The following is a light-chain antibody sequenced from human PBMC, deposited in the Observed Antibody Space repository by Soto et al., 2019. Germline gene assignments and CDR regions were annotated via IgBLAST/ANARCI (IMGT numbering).Light chain of an antibody. V-gene: IGKV3-15*01. Sequence: VLTQSPGTLSLCQGERAALSCRASQSVSSNLAWYQQKPGQAPRLLIYGASTRATGIPARFSGSGSGTEFTLTISSLQSEDFAVYYCQQYNNWPRTFGQGTKADIK. CDR2: GAS. CDR3: QQYNNWPRT. CDR1: QSVSSN. J-gene: IGKJ1*01.